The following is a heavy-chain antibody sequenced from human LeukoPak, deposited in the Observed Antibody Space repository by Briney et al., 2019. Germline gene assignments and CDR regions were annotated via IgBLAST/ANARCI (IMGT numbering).Heavy chain of an antibody. CDR2: ISYDGSNK. D-gene: IGHD3-3*01. V-gene: IGHV3-30*18. Sequence: GGSLRLSCAASGFTFSSYGMHWVRQAPGKGLEWVAVISYDGSNKYYADSVKGRFTISRDNSKNTLYLQMISLRAEDTAVYYCAKDGGPALEWLLEGYFQHWGQGTLVTVSS. CDR1: GFTFSSYG. J-gene: IGHJ1*01. CDR3: AKDGGPALEWLLEGYFQH.